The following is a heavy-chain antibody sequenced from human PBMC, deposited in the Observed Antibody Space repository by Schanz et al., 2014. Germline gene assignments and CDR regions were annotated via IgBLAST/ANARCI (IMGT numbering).Heavy chain of an antibody. CDR1: GFMFSSYG. Sequence: QVQLVESGGGVVQPGRSLRLSCAASGFMFSSYGMHWVRQAPGKGLEWVGVISYDGSKKSYADSVKGRFTISRDNSKNTLYRQMNSLRAEDTAVYYCAKVRYSSGWRGDYFDEWGQGTLVTVAS. CDR3: AKVRYSSGWRGDYFDE. J-gene: IGHJ4*02. D-gene: IGHD6-25*01. CDR2: ISYDGSKK. V-gene: IGHV3-30*18.